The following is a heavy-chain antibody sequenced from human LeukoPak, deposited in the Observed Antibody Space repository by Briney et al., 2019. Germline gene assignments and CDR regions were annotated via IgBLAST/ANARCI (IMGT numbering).Heavy chain of an antibody. V-gene: IGHV3-33*01. D-gene: IGHD6-13*01. CDR3: TRDRGYSSRWNFGKDYYMDV. J-gene: IGHJ6*03. CDR1: GFTFSTYG. Sequence: PGRSLRLSCTASGFTFSTYGMNWVRQAPGKGLGWVAVIWYDGSHANYADAVKGRFTISRDNSKNTLYLQMNSPRAEDTAVYYCTRDRGYSSRWNFGKDYYMDVWGKGTTVTVSS. CDR2: IWYDGSHA.